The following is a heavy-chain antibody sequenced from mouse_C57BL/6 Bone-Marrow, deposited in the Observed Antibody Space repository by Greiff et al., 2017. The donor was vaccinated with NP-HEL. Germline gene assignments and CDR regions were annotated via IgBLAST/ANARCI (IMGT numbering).Heavy chain of an antibody. CDR1: GYAFSSSW. Sequence: QVQLQQSGPELVKPGASVKISCKASGYAFSSSWMNWVKQRPGKGLEWIGRIYPGDGDTNYNGKFKGKATLTADKSSSTAYMQLSSLTSEDSAVYFCARYYYGSSYYYAMDYWGQGTSVTVSS. CDR2: IYPGDGDT. CDR3: ARYYYGSSYYYAMDY. D-gene: IGHD1-1*01. V-gene: IGHV1-82*01. J-gene: IGHJ4*01.